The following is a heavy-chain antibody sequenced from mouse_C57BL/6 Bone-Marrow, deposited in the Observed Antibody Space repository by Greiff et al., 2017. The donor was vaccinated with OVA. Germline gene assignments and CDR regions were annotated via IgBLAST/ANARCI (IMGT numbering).Heavy chain of an antibody. CDR3: ASYYGNYLDY. V-gene: IGHV3-6*01. J-gene: IGHJ4*01. D-gene: IGHD2-1*01. CDR1: GYSITSGYY. CDR2: ISYDGSN. Sequence: VQLKQSGPGLVKPSQSLSLTCSVTGYSITSGYYWNWIRQFPGNKLEWMGYISYDGSNNYNPSLKNRISITRDTSKNQFFLKLNSVTTEDTATYYCASYYGNYLDYWGQGTSVTVSS.